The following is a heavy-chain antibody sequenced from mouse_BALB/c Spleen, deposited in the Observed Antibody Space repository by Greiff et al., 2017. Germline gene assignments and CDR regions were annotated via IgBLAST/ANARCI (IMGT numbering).Heavy chain of an antibody. Sequence: EVQRVESGGGLVQPGGSRKLSCAASGFTFSSFGMHWVRQAPEKGLEWVAYISSGSSTIYYADTVKGRFTISRDNPKNTLFLQMTSLRSEDTAMYYCARVNGYYGAMDYWGQGTSVTVSS. J-gene: IGHJ4*01. V-gene: IGHV5-17*02. CDR2: ISSGSSTI. CDR1: GFTFSSFG. D-gene: IGHD2-3*01. CDR3: ARVNGYYGAMDY.